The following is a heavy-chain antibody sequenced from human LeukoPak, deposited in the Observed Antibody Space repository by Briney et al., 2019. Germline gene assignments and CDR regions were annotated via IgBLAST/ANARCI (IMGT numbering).Heavy chain of an antibody. Sequence: PGCSLRLSCAASGFTFKSNWMTCVRQAPGKGLEWVANIKQTGNEKYYVDSVKGRFTISRDNAKNSVYLQMNSLRAEDTAVYYCTRVVGAYWFDPWGQGTLVTVSS. CDR2: IKQTGNEK. CDR1: GFTFKSNW. D-gene: IGHD2-15*01. V-gene: IGHV3-7*01. J-gene: IGHJ5*02. CDR3: TRVVGAYWFDP.